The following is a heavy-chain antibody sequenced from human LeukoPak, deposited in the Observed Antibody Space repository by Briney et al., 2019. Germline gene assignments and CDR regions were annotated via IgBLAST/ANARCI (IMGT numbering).Heavy chain of an antibody. J-gene: IGHJ4*02. CDR2: MRLAGSVT. CDR3: VIDRGAR. D-gene: IGHD1-26*01. V-gene: IGHV3-7*02. CDR1: EARCGRSD. Sequence: GCSLTLVCAASEARCGRSDWGWRRQAPGKGLEWVALMRLAGSVTYYVESVKGRFTISRDNTKNLLYLQMNNLRAEDTDVYYCVIDRGARWGQGTLVTVSS.